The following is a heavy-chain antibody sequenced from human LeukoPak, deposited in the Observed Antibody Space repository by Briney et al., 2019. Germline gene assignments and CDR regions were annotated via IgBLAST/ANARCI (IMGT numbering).Heavy chain of an antibody. V-gene: IGHV3-7*01. J-gene: IGHJ4*02. D-gene: IGHD6-13*01. Sequence: GGSLRLSCAASGFTFSTYWMTWVRQAPGKGLEWVANIKQDGSEKYFVDSVKGRFTISRDNANNSLYLQMNSLRAEDTAVYYCARETPDSSSWTAFDFWGQGTLVTVSS. CDR3: ARETPDSSSWTAFDF. CDR1: GFTFSTYW. CDR2: IKQDGSEK.